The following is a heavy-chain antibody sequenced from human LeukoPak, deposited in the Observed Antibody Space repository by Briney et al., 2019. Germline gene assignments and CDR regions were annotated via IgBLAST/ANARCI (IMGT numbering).Heavy chain of an antibody. J-gene: IGHJ3*02. D-gene: IGHD6-13*01. V-gene: IGHV1-2*02. CDR3: AREIAAAGTADAFDI. Sequence: ASVKVSCKASGYTFTGYYMHWVRQAPGQGLEWMGWINPNSGGTNYAQKFQGRVTMTRDTSISTAYMELSRLRPDDTAVYYCAREIAAAGTADAFDIWGQGTMVTVSS. CDR1: GYTFTGYY. CDR2: INPNSGGT.